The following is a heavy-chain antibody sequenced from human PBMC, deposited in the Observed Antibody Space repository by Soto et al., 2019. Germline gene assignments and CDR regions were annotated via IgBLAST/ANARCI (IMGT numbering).Heavy chain of an antibody. CDR1: GFTFRSYA. D-gene: IGHD3-3*01. V-gene: IGHV3-23*01. J-gene: IGHJ4*02. CDR3: VRFLEWLSYFDY. CDR2: ISGSGGST. Sequence: SLRLSCAATGFTFRSYAMSWVRQAPGKGLEWVSAISGSGGSTYYADSVKGRFTISRDNSKNTLYLQMNSLRAEDTAVYYCVRFLEWLSYFDYWGQGTLVTVSS.